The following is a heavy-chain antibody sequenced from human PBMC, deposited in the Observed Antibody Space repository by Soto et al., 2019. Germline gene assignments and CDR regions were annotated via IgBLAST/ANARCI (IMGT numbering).Heavy chain of an antibody. CDR1: GYTFTSYD. CDR3: ARGRKRGNDGVRQQLVVCWFAP. J-gene: IGHJ5*02. D-gene: IGHD6-13*01. CDR2: MNPNSGNT. Sequence: QVQLVQSGAAVKKPGASVKVSCKASGYTFTSYDINWVRQATGQGLEWMGWMNPNSGNTGYSRKFQGRVTMTRNTSIRTAYMELSSLRSEDTAVYYCARGRKRGNDGVRQQLVVCWFAPWGQGTLVTVSS. V-gene: IGHV1-8*01.